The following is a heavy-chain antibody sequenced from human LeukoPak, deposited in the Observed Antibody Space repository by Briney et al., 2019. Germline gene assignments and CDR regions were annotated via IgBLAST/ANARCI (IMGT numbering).Heavy chain of an antibody. CDR1: GFTFSSYS. Sequence: GGSLRLFCAASGFTFSSYSMNWVGRAPGKGLEWVSSISSSSSYIYYADSVKGRFTISRDNAKNSLYLQINSLRAEDTAVYYCARPADNDAGHFDYWGQGTLVTVSS. V-gene: IGHV3-21*01. J-gene: IGHJ4*02. CDR3: ARPADNDAGHFDY. D-gene: IGHD1-1*01. CDR2: ISSSSSYI.